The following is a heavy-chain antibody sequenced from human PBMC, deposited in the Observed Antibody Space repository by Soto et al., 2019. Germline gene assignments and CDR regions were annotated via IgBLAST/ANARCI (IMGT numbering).Heavy chain of an antibody. J-gene: IGHJ4*02. CDR1: GFTFRNYG. CDR2: ISAGSSTK. Sequence: GGSLRLSCAASGFTFRNYGMNWVRQAPGKGLEWVSGISAGSSTKYYPDSVKGRFTISRDNSKNTLYLQMNSLRAEDTAIYYCATTLRGAYGPFDSWGQGTLVTAPQ. D-gene: IGHD5-12*01. CDR3: ATTLRGAYGPFDS. V-gene: IGHV3-23*01.